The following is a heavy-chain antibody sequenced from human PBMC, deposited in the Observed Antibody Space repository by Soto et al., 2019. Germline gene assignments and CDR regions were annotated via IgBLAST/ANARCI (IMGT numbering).Heavy chain of an antibody. CDR2: INSDGSST. CDR1: GLTFSSDS. V-gene: IGHV3-74*01. D-gene: IGHD6-13*01. CDR3: VKGTAIAAAGYYYYGMDV. Sequence: GWYLRLSCGDSGLTFSSDSMHWFRQARFKVMVWVSRINSDGSSTSYADSVKGRFTISRDNAKNTLYLQMNSLRAEDTAVYYCVKGTAIAAAGYYYYGMDVWGQGTTLTTS. J-gene: IGHJ6*02.